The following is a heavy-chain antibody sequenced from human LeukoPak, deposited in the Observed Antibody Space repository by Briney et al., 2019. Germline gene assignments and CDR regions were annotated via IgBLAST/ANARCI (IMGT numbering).Heavy chain of an antibody. J-gene: IGHJ4*02. D-gene: IGHD3-16*02. Sequence: SETLSLTCTVSSGSINSYYWGRVRQPAGRGLEWIGRIYTTGNTNYNPSLKSRLTMSVDTSKRQFSLNLRSVTAADTAIYYCARQGYTASHYFLDYWSQGTLVTVSS. CDR3: ARQGYTASHYFLDY. CDR2: IYTTGNT. CDR1: SGSINSYY. V-gene: IGHV4-4*07.